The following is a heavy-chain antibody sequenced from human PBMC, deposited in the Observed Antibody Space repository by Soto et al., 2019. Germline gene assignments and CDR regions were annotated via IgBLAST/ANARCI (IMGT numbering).Heavy chain of an antibody. Sequence: EVQLVESGGGLVQPGGSLRLSCAASGFAFSTYWMHWVRQAPGKGLLWVSRIKFDGSSTYYADSVKGRVTISRDDAKNSLFQQTNGLRVDDTDVYYCARGAKIIYAPDVWGQGTTVTVSS. CDR2: IKFDGSST. D-gene: IGHD3-16*01. V-gene: IGHV3-74*01. CDR3: ARGAKIIYAPDV. CDR1: GFAFSTYW. J-gene: IGHJ6*02.